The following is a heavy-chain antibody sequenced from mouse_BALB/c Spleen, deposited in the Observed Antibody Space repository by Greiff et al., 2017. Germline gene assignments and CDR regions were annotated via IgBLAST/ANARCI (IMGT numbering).Heavy chain of an antibody. Sequence: EVQRVESGGGLVKPGGSLKLSCAASGFTFSDYYMYWVRQTPEKRLEWVATISDGGSYTYYTDSVKGRSTISRDNAKNNLYLQMSSLTSEDTAMYYCSKDSRTPGTDNNWLAYWGQGTLVTVSA. CDR2: ISDGGSYT. CDR3: SKDSRTPGTDNNWLAY. D-gene: IGHD2-14*01. CDR1: GFTFSDYY. J-gene: IGHJ3*01. V-gene: IGHV5-4*02.